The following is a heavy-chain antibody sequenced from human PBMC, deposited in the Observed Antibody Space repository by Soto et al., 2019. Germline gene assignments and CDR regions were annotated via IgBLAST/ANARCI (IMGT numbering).Heavy chain of an antibody. CDR3: ARRNKNRLSSFHWVVDS. Sequence: AETLSLTCTVSGCSLSSYYWSWVRQLPGKGLEWIATIYSTGSASYNPSLKSRITISMDMSKNQFSLKVISVTAADTAVYYCARRNKNRLSSFHWVVDSWGQGTLVTVSS. D-gene: IGHD2-15*01. CDR1: GCSLSSYY. CDR2: IYSTGSA. J-gene: IGHJ5*01. V-gene: IGHV4-59*04.